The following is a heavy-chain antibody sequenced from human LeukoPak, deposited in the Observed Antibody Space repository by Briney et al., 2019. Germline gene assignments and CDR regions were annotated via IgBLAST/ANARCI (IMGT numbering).Heavy chain of an antibody. V-gene: IGHV3-23*01. Sequence: GGSLRLSCEASGFTFSDSAMSWVRQASGRGLEWVSLISASGGNSYYADSVKGRFTVSRDSSKNTLHLQMNSLRAEDTAVYYCARDIELSCWGQGTLVT. D-gene: IGHD1-26*01. CDR1: GFTFSDSA. CDR2: ISASGGNS. CDR3: ARDIELSC. J-gene: IGHJ4*02.